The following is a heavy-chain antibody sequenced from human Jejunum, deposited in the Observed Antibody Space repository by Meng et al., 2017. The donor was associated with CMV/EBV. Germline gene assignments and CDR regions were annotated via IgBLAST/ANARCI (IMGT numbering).Heavy chain of an antibody. J-gene: IGHJ4*02. CDR1: GDSVSSSDW. D-gene: IGHD3-22*01. CDR3: ARNGFYSLDF. CDR2: IYHGGSA. Sequence: LTCAVSGDSVSSSDWWSWVRQPPGKGLGWIGEIYHGGSATYNTSLKSRVTISVDKSKNQLSLKLSSVTAADTAVYYCARNGFYSLDFWGQGTLVTVSS. V-gene: IGHV4-4*02.